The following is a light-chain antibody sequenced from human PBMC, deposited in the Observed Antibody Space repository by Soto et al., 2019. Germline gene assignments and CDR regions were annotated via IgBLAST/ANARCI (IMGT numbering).Light chain of an antibody. V-gene: IGKV3-15*01. CDR2: GAS. CDR3: QQYNNRPYI. J-gene: IGKJ2*01. CDR1: QSVGSK. Sequence: EIVMTQSPATLSVSPGEGATLSCRASQSVGSKLAWYQQKPGQAPRLLIYGASTRATGIPARFSGSGSGTEFTLTISSLQSEDFAVYYCQQYNNRPYIVGQGTKLEIK.